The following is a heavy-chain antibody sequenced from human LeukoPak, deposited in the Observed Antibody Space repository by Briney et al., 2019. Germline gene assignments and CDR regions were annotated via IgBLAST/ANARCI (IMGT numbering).Heavy chain of an antibody. D-gene: IGHD2-2*02. CDR3: ARGLDIVVVPAAIYDAFDI. CDR2: IIPIFGTA. Sequence: GASVKVSCKASGGTFSSYAISWVRQAPGQGLECMGGIIPIFGTANYAQKFQGRVTITTDESTSTAYMELSSLRSEDTAVYYCARGLDIVVVPAAIYDAFDIWGQGTMVTVSS. J-gene: IGHJ3*02. V-gene: IGHV1-69*05. CDR1: GGTFSSYA.